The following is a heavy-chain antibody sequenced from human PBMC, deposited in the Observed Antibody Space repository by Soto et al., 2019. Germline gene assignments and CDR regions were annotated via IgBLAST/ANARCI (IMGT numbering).Heavy chain of an antibody. CDR2: MNPNSGNT. J-gene: IGHJ6*02. CDR3: ARERTGTTSMDV. V-gene: IGHV1-8*01. D-gene: IGHD1-1*01. CDR1: GYTFTSYD. Sequence: QVQLVQSGAEVKKPGASVKVSCKASGYTFTSYDINWVRQATGQGLEWMGWMNPNSGNTGYAQKFQGRVTMTRNTSISTSYMGLSSLRSEDTAVYYCARERTGTTSMDVWGQGTTVTVSS.